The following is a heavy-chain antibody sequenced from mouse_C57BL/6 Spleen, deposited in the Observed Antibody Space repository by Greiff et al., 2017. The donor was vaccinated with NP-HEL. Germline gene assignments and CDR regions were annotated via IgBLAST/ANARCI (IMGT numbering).Heavy chain of an antibody. CDR2: ISYDGSN. CDR3: ASGPYDSNFDY. Sequence: EVQLQESGPGLVKPSQSLSLTCSVTGYSITSGYYWNWIRQFPGNKLEWMGYISYDGSNNYNPSLKNRISITRDTSKNQFSLKLNSVTTEDTATYYCASGPYDSNFDYWGQGTTLTVSS. J-gene: IGHJ2*01. D-gene: IGHD2-4*01. CDR1: GYSITSGYY. V-gene: IGHV3-6*01.